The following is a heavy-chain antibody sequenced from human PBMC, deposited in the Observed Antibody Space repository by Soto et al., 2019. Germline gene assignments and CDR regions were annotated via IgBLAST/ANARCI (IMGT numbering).Heavy chain of an antibody. CDR3: ARGRYGDY. CDR2: SSAHNGNT. J-gene: IGHJ4*02. D-gene: IGHD1-1*01. Sequence: QVHLVQSGAEVKKPGASVKVSCKASGYTFTSYGITWVRQATGQGLEWMGWSSAHNGNTDYAQKLQGRVIVTRDTSTSTAYMELRSRLSDDTAVYYCARGRYGDYWGQGALVTVSS. CDR1: GYTFTSYG. V-gene: IGHV1-18*01.